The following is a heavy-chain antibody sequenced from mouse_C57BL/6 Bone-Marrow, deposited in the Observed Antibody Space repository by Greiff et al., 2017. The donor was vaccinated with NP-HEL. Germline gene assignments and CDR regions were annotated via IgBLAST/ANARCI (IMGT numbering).Heavy chain of an antibody. CDR2: ILPGSGST. D-gene: IGHD1-1*01. CDR1: GYTFTGYW. CDR3: ARNSPIYYYGSSYVYWYFDV. J-gene: IGHJ1*03. Sequence: QVQLQQSGAELMKPGASVKLSCKATGYTFTGYWIEWVKQRPGHGLEWIGEILPGSGSTNYNEKFKGKATFTADTSSNTAYMQLSSLTTEDSAIYYCARNSPIYYYGSSYVYWYFDVWGTGTTVTVSS. V-gene: IGHV1-9*01.